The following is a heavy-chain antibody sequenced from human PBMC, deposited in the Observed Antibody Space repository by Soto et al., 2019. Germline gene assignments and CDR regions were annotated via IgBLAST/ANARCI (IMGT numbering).Heavy chain of an antibody. CDR3: ARLRFLEWLSRYYYYGMDV. CDR2: IIPIFGTA. V-gene: IGHV1-69*01. J-gene: IGHJ6*02. Sequence: QVQLVQSGAEVKKPGSSVKVSCKASGGTFSSYAISWVRQAPGQGLEWMGGIIPIFGTANYAQKFQGRVTITADESTSTADMELSSLRSEDTAVYYCARLRFLEWLSRYYYYGMDVWGQGTTVTVSS. CDR1: GGTFSSYA. D-gene: IGHD3-3*01.